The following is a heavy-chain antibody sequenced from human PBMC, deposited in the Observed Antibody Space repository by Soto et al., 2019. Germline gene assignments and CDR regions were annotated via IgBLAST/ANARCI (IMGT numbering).Heavy chain of an antibody. J-gene: IGHJ4*02. V-gene: IGHV4-39*01. CDR1: GGSISRIGYY. D-gene: IGHD5-18*01. CDR2: IYYNGVA. CDR3: ARQYGYNYGHIEH. Sequence: SETLSLTCTVSGGSISRIGYYWGWVRQPPGKGLEWIGSIYYNGVAHYSPSLETRLTISVDTSKNHFSLRLNSVTAADAAIYYCARQYGYNYGHIEHWGQGTVVTVSS.